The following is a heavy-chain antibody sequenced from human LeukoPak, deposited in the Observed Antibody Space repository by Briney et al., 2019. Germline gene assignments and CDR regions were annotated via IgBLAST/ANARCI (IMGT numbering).Heavy chain of an antibody. Sequence: PGASVTVSCKASGYSFTTHDINWVRQSPGQGLEWMGWMNPNSGKSGYAQKFQGRVTMTRDTSISTVYMELSSLGSDDTAVYYCARESGLTDNWLDSWGQGTLVIVSS. V-gene: IGHV1-8*01. CDR1: GYSFTTHD. CDR2: MNPNSGKS. CDR3: ARESGLTDNWLDS. D-gene: IGHD5-12*01. J-gene: IGHJ5*01.